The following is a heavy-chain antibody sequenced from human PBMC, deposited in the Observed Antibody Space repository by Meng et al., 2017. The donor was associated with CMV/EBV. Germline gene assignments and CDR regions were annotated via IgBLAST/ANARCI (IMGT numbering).Heavy chain of an antibody. J-gene: IGHJ6*02. CDR1: GGTFSSYA. CDR2: IIPIFGTA. D-gene: IGHD1-7*01. CDR3: ARGNWNYRVYGMDV. Sequence: SVKVSCKASGGTFSSYAISWVRQAPGQGLEWMGGIIPIFGTANYAQKFQGRDTITTDKSTRTAYMELSSLRSEDTAVYYCARGNWNYRVYGMDVWGQGTTVTVSS. V-gene: IGHV1-69*05.